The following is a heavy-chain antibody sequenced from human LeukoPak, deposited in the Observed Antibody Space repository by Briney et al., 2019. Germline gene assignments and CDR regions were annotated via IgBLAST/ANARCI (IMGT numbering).Heavy chain of an antibody. D-gene: IGHD2-21*02. CDR3: GSSTVHYYNYGMDV. CDR2: IKWDGIET. V-gene: IGHV3-7*03. J-gene: IGHJ6*02. Sequence: GGSLRLSCAASGFTFSTYWMTWVRQAPGKGLEWVANIKWDGIETYYVDSVKGRFAISRNNAKNSLYLQMNSLRAEDTAVYYCGSSTVHYYNYGMDVWGQGATVTVSS. CDR1: GFTFSTYW.